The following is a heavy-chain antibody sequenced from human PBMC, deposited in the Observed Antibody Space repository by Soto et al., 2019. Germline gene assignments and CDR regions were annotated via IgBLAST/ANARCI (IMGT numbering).Heavy chain of an antibody. V-gene: IGHV3-33*01. D-gene: IGHD4-17*01. CDR2: IWYDGSNK. CDR3: AREQGDYAEYFQH. Sequence: QVQLVESGGGVVQPGRSLRLSCAASGFTFSSYGMHWVRQAPGKGLEWVALIWYDGSNKYYADSVKGRFTISRDNSKNTLYLQMNSLRAEDTAVYYCAREQGDYAEYFQHWGQGTLVTVSS. J-gene: IGHJ1*01. CDR1: GFTFSSYG.